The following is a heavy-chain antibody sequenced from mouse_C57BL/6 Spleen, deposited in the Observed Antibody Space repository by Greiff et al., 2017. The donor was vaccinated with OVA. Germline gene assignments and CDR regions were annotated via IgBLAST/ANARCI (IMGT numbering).Heavy chain of an antibody. Sequence: EVMLVESGGGLVKPGGSLKLSCAASGFTFSDYGMHWVRQAPEKGLEWVAYISSGSSTIYYADTVKGRFTITRDNAKNTLFLQMTSLRSEDTAMCYFARDLGLLRFDYGGQGTTLTVSS. CDR1: GFTFSDYG. D-gene: IGHD1-1*01. J-gene: IGHJ2*01. CDR2: ISSGSSTI. CDR3: ARDLGLLRFDY. V-gene: IGHV5-17*01.